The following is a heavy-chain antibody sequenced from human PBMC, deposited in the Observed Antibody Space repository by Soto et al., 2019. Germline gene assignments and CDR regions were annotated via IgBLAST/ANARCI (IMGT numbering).Heavy chain of an antibody. V-gene: IGHV4-34*01. Sequence: PSETLSLTCAVYGGSFGGYYRSWIRQPPGKGLEWIGEINHSGSTNYNPSLKSRVTISVDTSKNQFSLKLSSVTAADTAVYYCARVRWLRFIDYWGQGTLVTVSS. D-gene: IGHD5-12*01. CDR2: INHSGST. J-gene: IGHJ4*02. CDR1: GGSFGGYY. CDR3: ARVRWLRFIDY.